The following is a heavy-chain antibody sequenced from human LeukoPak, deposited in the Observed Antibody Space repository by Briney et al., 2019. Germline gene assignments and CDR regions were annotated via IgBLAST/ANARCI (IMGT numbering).Heavy chain of an antibody. V-gene: IGHV3-23*01. CDR1: GFTFSSYA. CDR2: ISGSGGST. CDR3: ATGRTIVVVPAAMPDY. Sequence: GGSLRLSCAASGFTFSSYAMSWVRQAPGKGLEWVSAISGSGGSTYYADSVKGRFTISRDDSKNTLYLQMNSLRAEDTAVYYCATGRTIVVVPAAMPDYWGQGTLVTVSS. J-gene: IGHJ4*02. D-gene: IGHD2-2*01.